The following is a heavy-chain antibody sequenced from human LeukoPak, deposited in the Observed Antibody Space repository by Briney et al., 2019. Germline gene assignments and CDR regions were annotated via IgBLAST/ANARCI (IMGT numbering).Heavy chain of an antibody. CDR2: INPDSGGT. D-gene: IGHD5-12*01. Sequence: PGASLRVSCTASGFTFTGYYMHWVRQAPGQGLEWMGWINPDSGGTNYAQKFKGRFTMTRDTSISTAYMELSRLRSDDTAVYYCARGPWRRIVATIMGFDYWGQGTLVTVSS. CDR3: ARGPWRRIVATIMGFDY. CDR1: GFTFTGYY. V-gene: IGHV1-2*02. J-gene: IGHJ4*02.